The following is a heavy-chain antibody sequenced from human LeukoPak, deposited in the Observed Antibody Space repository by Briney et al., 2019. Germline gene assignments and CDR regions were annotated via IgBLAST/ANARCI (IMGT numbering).Heavy chain of an antibody. D-gene: IGHD3-10*01. CDR1: GFTFSSYA. Sequence: PGGSLRLSCAASGFTFSSYAMSWVRPAPGKGLEWVSAISGSGGSTYYADSVKGRFTISRDNSKNTLYLQMNSLRAEDTAVYYCGAIWFGELRFDAFDIWGQGTMVTVSS. CDR2: ISGSGGST. J-gene: IGHJ3*02. CDR3: GAIWFGELRFDAFDI. V-gene: IGHV3-23*01.